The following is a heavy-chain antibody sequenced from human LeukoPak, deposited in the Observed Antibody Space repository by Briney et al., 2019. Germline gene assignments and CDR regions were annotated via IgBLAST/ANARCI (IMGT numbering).Heavy chain of an antibody. D-gene: IGHD5-18*01. CDR1: GFTFTTYW. CDR3: ARDAVDTANAV. V-gene: IGHV3-74*01. Sequence: GXSLRLSCAASGFTFTTYWMHWVRHAPGKGLVWVSHINSDGSITSYADSVKGRFTISRDNAKNTLYLQMNSLRAEDTAVYYCARDAVDTANAVWGQGTTVTVSS. J-gene: IGHJ6*02. CDR2: INSDGSIT.